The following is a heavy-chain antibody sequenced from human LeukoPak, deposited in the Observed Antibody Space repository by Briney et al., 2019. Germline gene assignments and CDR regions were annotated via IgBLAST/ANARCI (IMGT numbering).Heavy chain of an antibody. D-gene: IGHD3-22*01. Sequence: GGSLRLSCAASGFTFSSYWMSWVRQAPGKGLEWVANIKQDGSEKYYVDSVKGRFTISRDNAKNSLYLQMNSLRAEDTAVYYCARLMRLIHNAFDIWGQGTMVTVSS. CDR1: GFTFSSYW. CDR3: ARLMRLIHNAFDI. V-gene: IGHV3-7*01. J-gene: IGHJ3*02. CDR2: IKQDGSEK.